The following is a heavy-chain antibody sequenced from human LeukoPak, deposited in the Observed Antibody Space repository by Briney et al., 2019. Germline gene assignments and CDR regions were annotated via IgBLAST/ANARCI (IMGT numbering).Heavy chain of an antibody. Sequence: SGGSLRLSCAASGFIFSSYSMNWVRQAPGKGLEWVSSIISDSSYKYYAHSVKGRFTISRDNAKNSLYLQMNSLRVEDTAIYYCARAGSYYDSSGYYFYFDYWGQGTLVTVSS. CDR1: GFIFSSYS. D-gene: IGHD3-22*01. CDR3: ARAGSYYDSSGYYFYFDY. CDR2: IISDSSYK. J-gene: IGHJ4*02. V-gene: IGHV3-21*01.